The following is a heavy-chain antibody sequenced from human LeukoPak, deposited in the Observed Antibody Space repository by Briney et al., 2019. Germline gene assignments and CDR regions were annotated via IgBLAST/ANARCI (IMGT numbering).Heavy chain of an antibody. CDR1: GGSISSSNW. J-gene: IGHJ4*02. CDR2: INHSGST. Sequence: SGTLSLTCAVSGGSISSSNWWSWVRQPPGKGLEWIGEINHSGSTNYNPSLKSRVTISVDTSKNQFSLKLSSVTAADTAVYYCARGRRRDGYNLGVHFDYWGQGTLVTVSS. CDR3: ARGRRRDGYNLGVHFDY. V-gene: IGHV4-4*02. D-gene: IGHD5-24*01.